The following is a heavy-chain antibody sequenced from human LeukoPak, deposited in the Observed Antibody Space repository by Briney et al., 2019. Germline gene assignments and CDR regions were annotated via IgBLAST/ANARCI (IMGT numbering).Heavy chain of an antibody. D-gene: IGHD3-10*01. V-gene: IGHV4-59*11. J-gene: IGHJ3*02. CDR3: ARGGVGDAFDI. CDR2: IYYSGST. CDR1: GGSISSHY. Sequence: SETLSLTCTVSGGSISSHYWSWIRQPPGKGLEWIGYIYYSGSTNYNPSLKSRVTISVDTSKNQFSLKLSSVTAADTAVYYCARGGVGDAFDIWGQGTMVNVSS.